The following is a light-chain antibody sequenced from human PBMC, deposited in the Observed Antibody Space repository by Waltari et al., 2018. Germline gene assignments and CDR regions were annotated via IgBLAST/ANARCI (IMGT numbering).Light chain of an antibody. Sequence: DIQMTQSPSSLYASVGDTVTITCRASQSISILLAWYQQKPGKAPKVLIYRASTLQSGVPSRFSGSGSGTDFTLTISSLQPEDFATYYCLQSSSSPRTFGQGTKVEIK. J-gene: IGKJ1*01. V-gene: IGKV1-5*03. CDR1: QSISIL. CDR2: RAS. CDR3: LQSSSSPRT.